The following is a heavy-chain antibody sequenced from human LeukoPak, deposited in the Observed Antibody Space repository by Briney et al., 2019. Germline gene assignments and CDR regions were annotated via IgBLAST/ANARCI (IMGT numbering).Heavy chain of an antibody. CDR1: GYTFTGYY. J-gene: IGHJ6*02. D-gene: IGHD3-10*01. CDR3: ARDRDGMDV. V-gene: IGHV1-2*02. CDR2: INPNSDGT. Sequence: ASVKVSCKASGYTFTGYYMHWVRQAPGQGLEWMGWINPNSDGTKYAQKFQGRVTRTRATATSTTYMEVSRLRSDDTAVYYFARDRDGMDVWGQGATGTVSS.